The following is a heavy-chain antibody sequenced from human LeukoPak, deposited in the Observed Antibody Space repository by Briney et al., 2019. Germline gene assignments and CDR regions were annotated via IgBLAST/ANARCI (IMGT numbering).Heavy chain of an antibody. CDR1: GYSFTSYW. D-gene: IGHD3-3*01. CDR3: ARQGDYDFWSGYYTAGWFDP. Sequence: GESLEISCKGSGYSFTSYWIGWVRQMPGKGLEWMGIIYPGDPDTRYSPSFQGQVTISADKSISTAYLQWSSLKASDTAMYYCARQGDYDFWSGYYTAGWFDPWGQGTLVTVSS. V-gene: IGHV5-51*01. J-gene: IGHJ5*02. CDR2: IYPGDPDT.